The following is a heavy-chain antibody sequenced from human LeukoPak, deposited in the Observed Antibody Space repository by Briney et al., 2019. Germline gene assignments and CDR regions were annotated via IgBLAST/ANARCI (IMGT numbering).Heavy chain of an antibody. CDR1: GYTFASFG. CDR3: ARGNSGYSPLDY. D-gene: IGHD3-22*01. J-gene: IGHJ4*02. Sequence: GASVKVSCKASGYTFASFGITWVRQAPGQGLEWMGWINTHNGDTNYAQKFQGRVTMTRDTSTSTVDMELSSVRSEDTAMYYCARGNSGYSPLDYWGQGTLVTVSS. CDR2: INTHNGDT. V-gene: IGHV1-18*01.